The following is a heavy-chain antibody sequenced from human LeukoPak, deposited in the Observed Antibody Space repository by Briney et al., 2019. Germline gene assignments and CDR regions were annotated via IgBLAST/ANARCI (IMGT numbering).Heavy chain of an antibody. D-gene: IGHD1-26*01. V-gene: IGHV3-11*01. Sequence: PGGSLRLSCAASGLTFSSCAMSWIRQAPGKGLEWVSYISSSGNTIYYADSVKGRFTISRDNAKNSLYLQMNSLRAEDTAVYYCARSTRRDSEIALAEYFQHWGQGTLVTVSS. CDR1: GLTFSSCA. CDR3: ARSTRRDSEIALAEYFQH. CDR2: ISSSGNTI. J-gene: IGHJ1*01.